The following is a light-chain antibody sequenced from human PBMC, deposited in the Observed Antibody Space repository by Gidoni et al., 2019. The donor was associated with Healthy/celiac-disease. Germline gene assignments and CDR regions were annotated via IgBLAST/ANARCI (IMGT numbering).Light chain of an antibody. CDR3: QQYNNWPPG. J-gene: IGKJ3*01. V-gene: IGKV3-15*01. CDR1: QSVSSN. CDR2: GAS. Sequence: EIVMTQSPATLSVSPGERATRSCRASQSVSSNLAWYQQKPGQAPRLLIYGASTRATGIPARFSGSGSGTEFTLTISSLQSEDFAVYYCQQYNNWPPGFGPGTKVDIK.